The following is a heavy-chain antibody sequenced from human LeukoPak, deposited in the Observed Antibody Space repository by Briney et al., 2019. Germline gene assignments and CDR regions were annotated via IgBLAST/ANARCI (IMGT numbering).Heavy chain of an antibody. Sequence: PSETLSLTCTVSGGSISSYYWSWNRQPPGKGLEWIGHIYYSGSTNYNPSLKSRVTISVDTSKNQFSLKLSSVTAADTAVYYCARAWAVAGKPRLDYWGQGTLVTVSS. J-gene: IGHJ4*02. CDR3: ARAWAVAGKPRLDY. CDR1: GGSISSYY. CDR2: IYYSGST. D-gene: IGHD6-19*01. V-gene: IGHV4-59*01.